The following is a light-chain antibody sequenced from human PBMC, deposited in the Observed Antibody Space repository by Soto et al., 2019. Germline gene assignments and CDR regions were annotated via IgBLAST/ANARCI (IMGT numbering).Light chain of an antibody. Sequence: EIVLTQSPGTLSLSPGERATLSCRAAQSINSKNLAWYQQRPGQGPRLLIYGASTRATGIPDRFSGSGSGTDFTLIITRVEPEDFAMYYCQQYGSPSLSFGGGTKVEI. CDR1: QSINSKN. CDR3: QQYGSPSLS. V-gene: IGKV3-20*01. CDR2: GAS. J-gene: IGKJ4*01.